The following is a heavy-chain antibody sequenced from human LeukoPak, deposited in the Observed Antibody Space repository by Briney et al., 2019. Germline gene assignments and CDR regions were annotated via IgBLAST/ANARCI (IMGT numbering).Heavy chain of an antibody. V-gene: IGHV1-69*13. Sequence: ASVKVSCKASGGTFSSYAISWVRQAPGQGLEWMGGIIPIFGTANYAQKFQGRVTITADESTSTAYMELSSLRSEDTAVYYCARGSEWELLPRWFDPWGQGTLVTVSS. CDR3: ARGSEWELLPRWFDP. J-gene: IGHJ5*02. D-gene: IGHD1-26*01. CDR1: GGTFSSYA. CDR2: IIPIFGTA.